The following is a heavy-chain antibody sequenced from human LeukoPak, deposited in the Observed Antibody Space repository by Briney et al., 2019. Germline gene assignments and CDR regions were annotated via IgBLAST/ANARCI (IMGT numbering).Heavy chain of an antibody. CDR2: IWYDGSNK. V-gene: IGHV3-33*08. Sequence: GGSLRLSCAASGFTFSSNYMNWVRQAPGKGLEWVAVIWYDGSNKYYADSVKGRFTISRDNSKNTLYLQMNSLRAEDTAVYYCARDRGYSGYGTFDYWGQGTLVTVSS. D-gene: IGHD5-12*01. CDR1: GFTFSSNY. CDR3: ARDRGYSGYGTFDY. J-gene: IGHJ4*02.